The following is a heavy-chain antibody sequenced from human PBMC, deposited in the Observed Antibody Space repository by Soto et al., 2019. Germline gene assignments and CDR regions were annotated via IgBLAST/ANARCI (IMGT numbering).Heavy chain of an antibody. J-gene: IGHJ4*02. Sequence: QLQLQGSGSGLVKPSQTLSLTCAVSGGSISSGGYSWSWIRQPPGKGLEWIGYIYHSGSTYYHPSHKSRVTIAVDRSKNQFSLKLRSVTAADTAVYYCAREGYSGYDSPGYFDYWGQGTLVTVSS. CDR2: IYHSGST. D-gene: IGHD5-12*01. V-gene: IGHV4-30-2*01. CDR3: AREGYSGYDSPGYFDY. CDR1: GGSISSGGYS.